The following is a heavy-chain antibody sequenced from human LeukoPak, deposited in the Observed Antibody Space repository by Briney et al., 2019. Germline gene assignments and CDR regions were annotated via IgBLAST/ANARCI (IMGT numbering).Heavy chain of an antibody. D-gene: IGHD3-10*01. CDR3: AREALVWSPPDI. CDR2: IPYDGSDK. Sequence: PGGSLRLSCAASGFTFSAFGMHWVRQAPGKGLEWVTFIPYDGSDKYYADSVKGRFTISRDNSRNTLYLQMNNMRTEDTAVYYCAREALVWSPPDIWGQGTTVTVSS. CDR1: GFTFSAFG. J-gene: IGHJ3*02. V-gene: IGHV3-30*19.